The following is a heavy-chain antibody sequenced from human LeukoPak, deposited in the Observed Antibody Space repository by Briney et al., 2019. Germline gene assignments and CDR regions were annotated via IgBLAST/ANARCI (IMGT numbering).Heavy chain of an antibody. V-gene: IGHV4-59*01. CDR2: IYYSGST. CDR1: GGSISSYY. CDR3: ARDRWHGDPRGYYYYYMDV. Sequence: SETLSLTCTVSGGSISSYYWSWIRQPPGKGLEWIGYIYYSGSTNYNPSLKSRVTISVDTSKNQFSLKLSSVTAADTAVYYCARDRWHGDPRGYYYYYMDVWGKGTTVTISS. J-gene: IGHJ6*03. D-gene: IGHD4-17*01.